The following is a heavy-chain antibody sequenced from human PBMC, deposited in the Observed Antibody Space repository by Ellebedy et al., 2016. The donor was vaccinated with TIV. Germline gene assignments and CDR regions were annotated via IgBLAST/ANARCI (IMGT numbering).Heavy chain of an antibody. CDR3: AKKLHGIAGYLLYYYGMDV. V-gene: IGHV3-23*01. CDR1: AITLRRYA. J-gene: IGHJ6*02. D-gene: IGHD6-13*01. CDR2: ISGSGGSP. Sequence: PGGSLRLSCAVSAITLRRYAMSWVRQAPGTGLEWVSAISGSGGSPYYADSVKGRFTISRDYSKNTMYLQMNSLNAEDTAVYYCAKKLHGIAGYLLYYYGMDVWGQGTTVTVSS.